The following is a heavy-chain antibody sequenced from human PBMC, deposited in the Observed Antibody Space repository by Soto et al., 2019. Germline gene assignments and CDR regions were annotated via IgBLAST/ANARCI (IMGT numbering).Heavy chain of an antibody. CDR3: ARESGRRWFDP. J-gene: IGHJ5*02. CDR2: IYHSGST. V-gene: IGHV4-30-2*01. CDR1: GGSISSGGYS. D-gene: IGHD6-25*01. Sequence: SETLSLTCAVSGGSISSGGYSWSWIRQPPGKGLEWIGYIYHSGSTYYNPSLKSRVTISVDRSKNQFPLKLSSVTAADTAVYYCARESGRRWFDPWGQGTLVTVSS.